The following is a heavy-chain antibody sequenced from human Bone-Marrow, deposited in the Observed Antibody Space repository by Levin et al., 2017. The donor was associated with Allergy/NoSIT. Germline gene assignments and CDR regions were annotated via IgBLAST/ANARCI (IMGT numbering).Heavy chain of an antibody. Sequence: GESLKISCKASGYTFTSYDINWVRQATGQGLEWMGWMNPNSGNTGYAQKFQGRVTMTRNTSISTAYMELSSLRSEDTAVYYCARGPKGYSNGYHFDYWGQGTLVTVSS. J-gene: IGHJ4*02. CDR3: ARGPKGYSNGYHFDY. D-gene: IGHD4-11*01. CDR1: GYTFTSYD. V-gene: IGHV1-8*01. CDR2: MNPNSGNT.